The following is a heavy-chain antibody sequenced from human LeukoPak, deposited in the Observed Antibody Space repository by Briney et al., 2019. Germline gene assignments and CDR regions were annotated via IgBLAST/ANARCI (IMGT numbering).Heavy chain of an antibody. J-gene: IGHJ4*02. CDR1: GGSFSGYY. V-gene: IGHV4-34*01. CDR3: ARGEWLRSWFGY. Sequence: SETLSLTYAVYGGSFSGYYWSWIRQPPGKELEWIGEINHSGSTNYNPSLKSRVTISVDTSKNEFSLKLSSVTAADTAVYYCARGEWLRSWFGYWGQGTLVTVSS. D-gene: IGHD5-12*01. CDR2: INHSGST.